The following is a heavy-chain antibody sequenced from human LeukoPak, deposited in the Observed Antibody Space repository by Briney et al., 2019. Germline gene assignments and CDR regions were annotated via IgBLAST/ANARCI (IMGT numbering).Heavy chain of an antibody. Sequence: ASVKVSCKASGYIFTGYYLHWVRQAPGQGLEWMGWINPDSGNTNYAQNFQGRVTMTRDTSITTAYMELSSLRSDDTAAYYCARRYCGITSCYYFDYWGQGTLVTVSS. J-gene: IGHJ4*02. CDR3: ARRYCGITSCYYFDY. D-gene: IGHD2-2*01. CDR2: INPDSGNT. CDR1: GYIFTGYY. V-gene: IGHV1-2*02.